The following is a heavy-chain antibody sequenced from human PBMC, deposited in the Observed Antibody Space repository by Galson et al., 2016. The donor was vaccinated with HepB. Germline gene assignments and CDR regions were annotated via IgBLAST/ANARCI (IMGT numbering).Heavy chain of an antibody. CDR2: SIPIFGTA. CDR1: GGTFSSYA. Sequence: SVKVSCKASGGTFSSYAISWVRQAPGQGLEWMGGSIPIFGTANYAQKFQGRVTITADESTSTAYMELSSLRSEDTAVYYCARGAAAGMGYYYYGMDVWGQGTTVTVSS. V-gene: IGHV1-69*13. D-gene: IGHD6-13*01. J-gene: IGHJ6*02. CDR3: ARGAAAGMGYYYYGMDV.